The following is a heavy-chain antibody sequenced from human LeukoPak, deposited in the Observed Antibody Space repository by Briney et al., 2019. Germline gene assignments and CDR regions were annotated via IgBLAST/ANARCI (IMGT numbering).Heavy chain of an antibody. J-gene: IGHJ4*02. CDR2: ISAYNGNT. V-gene: IGHV1-18*01. CDR3: ARDRLVAARRYFDY. Sequence: ASVKVSCKASGYTFTSYGISWVRQAPGQGLEWMGWISAYNGNTNYAQKLQGRVTMTTDTSTSTAYMELRSLRSDDTAAYYCARDRLVAARRYFDYWGQGTLVTVSS. CDR1: GYTFTSYG. D-gene: IGHD6-6*01.